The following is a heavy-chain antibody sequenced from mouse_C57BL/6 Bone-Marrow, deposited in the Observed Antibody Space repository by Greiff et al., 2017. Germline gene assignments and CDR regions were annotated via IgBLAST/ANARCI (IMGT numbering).Heavy chain of an antibody. V-gene: IGHV1-64*01. D-gene: IGHD2-3*01. J-gene: IGHJ2*01. CDR1: GYTFTSYW. CDR2: IHPNSGST. Sequence: VQLQQPGAELVKPGASVKLSCKASGYTFTSYWMHWVKQRPGQGLEWIGMIHPNSGSTNYNEKFKSKATLTVDKSSSTAYMQLSSLTSEDSAVYYCAREGLCFYAMDYWGQGTTLTVSS. CDR3: AREGLCFYAMDY.